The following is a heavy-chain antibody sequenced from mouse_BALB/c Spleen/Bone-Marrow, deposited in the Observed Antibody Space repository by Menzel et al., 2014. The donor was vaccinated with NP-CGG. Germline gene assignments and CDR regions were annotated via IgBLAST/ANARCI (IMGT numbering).Heavy chain of an antibody. Sequence: QVHVKQSGAELAKPGASVKMSCKASGYTFTTYWMHWVKQRPGQGLEWIGYINPSTGYTAYNQKFKDKATLTADKSSNTAYMHLSSLTSEDSAVYYCARGNYEAMDYWGQGTSVTVSS. CDR3: ARGNYEAMDY. D-gene: IGHD2-1*01. J-gene: IGHJ4*01. V-gene: IGHV1-7*01. CDR1: GYTFTTYW. CDR2: INPSTGYT.